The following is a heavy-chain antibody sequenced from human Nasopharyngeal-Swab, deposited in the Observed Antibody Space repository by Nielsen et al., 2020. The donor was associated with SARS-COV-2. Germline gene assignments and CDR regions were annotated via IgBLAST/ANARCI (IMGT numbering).Heavy chain of an antibody. J-gene: IGHJ6*02. CDR2: ISSSGSTT. D-gene: IGHD4-17*01. V-gene: IGHV3-48*02. CDR1: RYSFRGYS. CDR3: ANFGDYDYYDMDV. Sequence: GGSLRLSCAASRYSFRGYSMNWVRQALGKGLEWISYISSSGSTTYYADSVKGRFTISRDNAKDSLYLQMNSLRDEDSSVYFCANFGDYDYYDMDVWGQGTTVTVSS.